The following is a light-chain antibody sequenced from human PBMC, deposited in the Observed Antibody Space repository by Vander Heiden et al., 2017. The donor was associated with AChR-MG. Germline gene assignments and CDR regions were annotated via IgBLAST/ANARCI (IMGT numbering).Light chain of an antibody. V-gene: IGLV3-21*04. Sequence: LSASVAPGKTARITCGGNNIGSKSVHWYQQKPGQAPVLVIYYDSDRPSGIPERFSGSNSGNTATLTISRVEAGDEADYYCQVWDSSSDHRVFGGGTKLTVL. CDR2: YDS. J-gene: IGLJ3*02. CDR1: NIGSKS. CDR3: QVWDSSSDHRV.